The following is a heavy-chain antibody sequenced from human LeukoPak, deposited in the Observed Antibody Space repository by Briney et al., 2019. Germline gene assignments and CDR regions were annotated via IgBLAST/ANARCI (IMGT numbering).Heavy chain of an antibody. D-gene: IGHD1-26*01. CDR3: ARDASYSGSYYGIGY. CDR2: INSDASST. Sequence: PGGSLRLSCAASGFTFSSYWMHWVRQAPGKGLVWVSRINSDASSTSYADSVKGRFTISRDNAKNSLYLQMNSLRDEDTAVYYCARDASYSGSYYGIGYWGQGTLVTVSS. J-gene: IGHJ4*02. V-gene: IGHV3-74*01. CDR1: GFTFSSYW.